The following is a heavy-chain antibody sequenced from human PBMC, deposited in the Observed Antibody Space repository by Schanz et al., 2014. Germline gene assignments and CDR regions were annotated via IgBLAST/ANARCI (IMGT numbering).Heavy chain of an antibody. V-gene: IGHV7-4-1*02. Sequence: QLVQSGSEFRKPGASVKVSCKASGYIFSSYAIHWVRQAPGQGLEWMGWINPTTGNPGYAQGFTGRFVFSFDTSGSTAYLQTSGLKAEDPPVYYCARARYGLDVWGQGTTVTVSS. J-gene: IGHJ6*02. CDR2: INPTTGNP. CDR1: GYIFSSYA. CDR3: ARARYGLDV.